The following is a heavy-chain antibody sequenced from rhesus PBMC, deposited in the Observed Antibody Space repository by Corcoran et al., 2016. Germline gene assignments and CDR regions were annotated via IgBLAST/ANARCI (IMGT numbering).Heavy chain of an antibody. CDR2: ISRASTDI. CDR1: GFTFSDYY. D-gene: IGHD3-3*01. CDR3: TRGDYNFWTGYSDYFDF. Sequence: EVQLVESGGGLVPPGGSLRLSCAASGFTFSDYYMTWVRQAPGKGLEWVSSISRASTDIYYTDSVKGRFTVSRDNAKNSLSLQRNSMKTEDTAVYYCTRGDYNFWTGYSDYFDFWGQGVLVTVSA. J-gene: IGHJ4*01. V-gene: IGHV3S16*01.